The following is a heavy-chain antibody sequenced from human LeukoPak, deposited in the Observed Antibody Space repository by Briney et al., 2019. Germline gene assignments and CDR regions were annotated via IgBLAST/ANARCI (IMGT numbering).Heavy chain of an antibody. Sequence: ASVKVSCKASGYTFTSYYLHWVRQAPGQGLEWMGWMNPNSGNTGYAQKFQGRVTMTRNTSISTAYTELSSLGYDDTAVYYCATNILVRDIINWFDPWGQGTLVTVSS. CDR1: GYTFTSYY. V-gene: IGHV1-8*02. D-gene: IGHD3-10*01. CDR3: ATNILVRDIINWFDP. J-gene: IGHJ5*02. CDR2: MNPNSGNT.